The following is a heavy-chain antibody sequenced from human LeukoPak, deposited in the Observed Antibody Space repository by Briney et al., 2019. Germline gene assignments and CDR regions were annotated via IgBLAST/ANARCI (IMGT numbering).Heavy chain of an antibody. CDR3: AKRGYYYDSSGYYSRTYFDY. CDR2: ISSDGSNK. Sequence: GGSLRLSCAASGFSFSNYAMFWVRQAPGKGLEWVAIISSDGSNKYYTDSVKGRFTISRDNSKNTVYLQMNSLRAEDTAVYYCAKRGYYYDSSGYYSRTYFDYWGQGTLVIVSS. V-gene: IGHV3-30*18. CDR1: GFSFSNYA. D-gene: IGHD3-22*01. J-gene: IGHJ4*02.